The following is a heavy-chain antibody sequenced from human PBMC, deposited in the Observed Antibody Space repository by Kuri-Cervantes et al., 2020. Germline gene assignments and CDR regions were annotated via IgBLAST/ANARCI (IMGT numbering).Heavy chain of an antibody. Sequence: SETLSLTCTVSGGSISSYYWSWIRQPAGKGLEWIGRIYTSGSTNYNPSLKSRVTMSVDTSKNQFSLKLSSVTAADTAVYYCARANYDIWSGYSDGFDYRGQGTLVTVSS. CDR3: ARANYDIWSGYSDGFDY. V-gene: IGHV4-4*07. D-gene: IGHD3-3*01. CDR2: IYTSGST. CDR1: GGSISSYY. J-gene: IGHJ4*02.